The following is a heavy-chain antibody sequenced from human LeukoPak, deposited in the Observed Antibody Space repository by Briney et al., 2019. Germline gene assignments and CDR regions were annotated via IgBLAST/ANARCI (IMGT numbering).Heavy chain of an antibody. V-gene: IGHV1-46*01. CDR1: GYTFTSYG. J-gene: IGHJ4*02. D-gene: IGHD3-22*01. CDR3: ARAERPTYYYDSSGPPSGY. CDR2: ISPSGGST. Sequence: ASVKVSCKASGYTFTSYGISWVRQAPGQGLEWMGIISPSGGSTSYAQKFQGRVTMTRDTSTSTVYMELSSLRSEDTAVYYCARAERPTYYYDSSGPPSGYWGQGTLVTVSS.